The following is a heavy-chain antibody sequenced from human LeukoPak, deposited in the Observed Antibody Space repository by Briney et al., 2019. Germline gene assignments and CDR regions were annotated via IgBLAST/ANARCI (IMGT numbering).Heavy chain of an antibody. V-gene: IGHV3-7*05. J-gene: IGHJ4*02. D-gene: IGHD6-6*01. CDR3: ARIGYSSSSLDY. Sequence: GRSLRLSCAASGFTFTNYWMSWVRQAPGEGLEWVANIKQDGGQKYYMDSVKGRFTISRDNAKNSVYLQMNSLRLEDTAVYFCARIGYSSSSLDYWGQGTLVTVSS. CDR1: GFTFTNYW. CDR2: IKQDGGQK.